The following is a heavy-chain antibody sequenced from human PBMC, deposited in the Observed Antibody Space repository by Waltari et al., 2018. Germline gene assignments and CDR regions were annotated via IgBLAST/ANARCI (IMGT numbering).Heavy chain of an antibody. J-gene: IGHJ4*02. D-gene: IGHD1-1*01. Sequence: EVQLVESGGGLVQPGGSLRLSCAASGFTFSDYWMNWVRQAPGEGLVWVATIKKDGSDTHYAGFVKGRFTISRDNAKSTVYLQMNSLRADDTAVYYCARDVYHSNSDWGQGTLVTVSS. CDR1: GFTFSDYW. CDR3: ARDVYHSNSD. CDR2: IKKDGSDT. V-gene: IGHV3-74*01.